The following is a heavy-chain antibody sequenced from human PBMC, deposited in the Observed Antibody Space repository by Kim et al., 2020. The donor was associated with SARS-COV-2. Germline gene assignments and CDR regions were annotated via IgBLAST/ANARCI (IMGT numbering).Heavy chain of an antibody. J-gene: IGHJ2*01. CDR2: INHSGST. Sequence: SETLSLTCAVYGGSFSGYYWSWIRQPPGKGLEWIGEINHSGSTNYNPSLKSRVTISVDTSKNQFSLKLSSVTAADTAVYYCARDYGSYWYFDLWGRGTLVTVSS. CDR3: ARDYGSYWYFDL. CDR1: GGSFSGYY. V-gene: IGHV4-34*01. D-gene: IGHD3-10*01.